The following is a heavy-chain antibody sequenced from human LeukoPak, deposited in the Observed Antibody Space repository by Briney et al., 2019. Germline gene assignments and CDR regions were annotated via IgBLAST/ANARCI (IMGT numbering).Heavy chain of an antibody. CDR3: ARVRYSDSSVLTRKRSYDFDY. CDR2: FSATGYTT. D-gene: IGHD3-22*01. CDR1: GFTFSSYG. J-gene: IGHJ4*02. Sequence: GGSLRLSCVASGFTFSSYGMSWVRQAPGKGLEWVSYFSATGYTTSYADSVQGRFTLSRDNAKNSVFMQMHRLRAEDTAVYYCARVRYSDSSVLTRKRSYDFDYWGQGTLVTVSS. V-gene: IGHV3-23*01.